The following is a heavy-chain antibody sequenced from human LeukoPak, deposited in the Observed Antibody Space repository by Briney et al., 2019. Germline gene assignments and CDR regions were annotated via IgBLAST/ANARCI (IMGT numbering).Heavy chain of an antibody. CDR3: ARAGSSSWLFNYYYYYMDV. D-gene: IGHD6-13*01. CDR1: GGTFSSYA. Sequence: ASVKVSCKASGGTFSSYAISWVRQAPGQGLECMGWISAYNGNTNYAQKLQGRVTMTTDTSTSTAYMELRSLRSDDTAVYYCARAGSSSWLFNYYYYYMDVWGKGTTVTVSS. J-gene: IGHJ6*03. V-gene: IGHV1-18*01. CDR2: ISAYNGNT.